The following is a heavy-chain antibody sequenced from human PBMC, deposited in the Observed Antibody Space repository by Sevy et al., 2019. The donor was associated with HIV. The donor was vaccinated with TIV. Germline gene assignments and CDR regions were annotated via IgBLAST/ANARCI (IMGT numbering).Heavy chain of an antibody. Sequence: NHSETLSLTCTVSGGSISSSSYYWGWIRQPPGKGLEWIGSIYYSGSTYYNPSLKSRVTISVDTSKNQFSLKLSSVTAADTAVYYCARHRHGGDFWSGYYTGGDWFDPWGQGTLVTVSS. J-gene: IGHJ5*02. V-gene: IGHV4-39*01. CDR2: IYYSGST. D-gene: IGHD3-3*01. CDR3: ARHRHGGDFWSGYYTGGDWFDP. CDR1: GGSISSSSYY.